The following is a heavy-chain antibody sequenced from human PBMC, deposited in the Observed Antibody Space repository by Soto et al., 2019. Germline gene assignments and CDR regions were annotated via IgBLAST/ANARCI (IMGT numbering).Heavy chain of an antibody. J-gene: IGHJ5*02. V-gene: IGHV4-59*12. CDR2: IYYSGST. CDR1: GGSISSYY. D-gene: IGHD6-19*01. CDR3: ATTGYSSGWTVNWFDP. Sequence: PSETLSLTCTVSGGSISSYYWSWIRQPPGKGLEWIGYIYYSGSTNYNPSLKSRVTISVDTSKNQFSLKLSSVTAADTAVYYCATTGYSSGWTVNWFDPWGQGTLVTVSS.